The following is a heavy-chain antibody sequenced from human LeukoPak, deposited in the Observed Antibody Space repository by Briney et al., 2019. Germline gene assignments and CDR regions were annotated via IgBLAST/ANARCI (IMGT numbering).Heavy chain of an antibody. CDR1: GYTFTSYD. J-gene: IGHJ5*02. CDR2: MNPISGDT. CDR3: ARVPRRGERFDP. V-gene: IGHV1-8*01. D-gene: IGHD3-10*01. Sequence: GASVKVSCKASGYTFTSYDVNWDRQATGQGLEWMGWMNPISGDTGYALKFQGRVTMSSDTSISTAYMELGSLRSEDTAVYYCARVPRRGERFDPWGQGTLVTVSS.